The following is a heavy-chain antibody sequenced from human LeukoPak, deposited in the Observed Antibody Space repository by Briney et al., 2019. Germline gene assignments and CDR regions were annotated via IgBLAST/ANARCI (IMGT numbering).Heavy chain of an antibody. D-gene: IGHD4-11*01. CDR1: GFTFSSYS. J-gene: IGHJ3*02. CDR2: ISSSSSYI. V-gene: IGHV3-21*01. CDR3: ARGGDYRDAFDI. Sequence: PGGSLRLSCAASGFTFSSYSMNWVRQAPGKGLEWVSSISSSSSYIYYADSVKGRFTISRDNSKNTLYLQMNSLRAEDTTVYYCARGGDYRDAFDIWGQGAMVTVSS.